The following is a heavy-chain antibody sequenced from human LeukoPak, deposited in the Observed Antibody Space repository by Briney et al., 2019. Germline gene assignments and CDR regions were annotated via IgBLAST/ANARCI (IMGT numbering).Heavy chain of an antibody. V-gene: IGHV4-31*03. CDR2: IDYSGST. J-gene: IGHJ4*02. CDR3: ARVPDYGDPLRY. D-gene: IGHD4-17*01. CDR1: GGSISSGGYY. Sequence: PSQTLSLTCTVSGGSISSGGYYWSWIRQHPGKGLEWIGYIDYSGSTYYNPSLKSRVTISVDTSKNQFSLKLSSVTAADTAVYYCARVPDYGDPLRYWGQGTLVTVTS.